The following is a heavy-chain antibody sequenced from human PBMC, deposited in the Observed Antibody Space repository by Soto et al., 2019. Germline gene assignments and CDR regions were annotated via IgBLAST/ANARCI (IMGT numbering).Heavy chain of an antibody. CDR3: ARDPGISSGWYYFDY. J-gene: IGHJ4*02. V-gene: IGHV3-7*05. CDR1: GFTFSNHW. Sequence: GGSLRLSCAASGFTFSNHWMTWVRQAPGKGLEWVASVKQDGSEIYYGDSVKGRFTISRDNAKNSLFLQLNSLRAEDTAMYYCARDPGISSGWYYFDYGGQGTLVTVPS. D-gene: IGHD6-19*01. CDR2: VKQDGSEI.